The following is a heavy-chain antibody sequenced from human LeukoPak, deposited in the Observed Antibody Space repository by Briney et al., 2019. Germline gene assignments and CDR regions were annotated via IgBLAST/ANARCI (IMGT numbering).Heavy chain of an antibody. V-gene: IGHV4-38-2*02. CDR2: IYYSGST. J-gene: IGHJ5*02. CDR1: GYSISSGYY. D-gene: IGHD3-22*01. Sequence: TPSETLSLTCTVSGYSISSGYYWGWIRQPPGKGLEWIGSIYYSGSTYYNPSLKSRVTISVDTSKNQFSLKLSSVTAADTAVYYCARPGNYYDSSGYDWFDPWGQGTLVTVSS. CDR3: ARPGNYYDSSGYDWFDP.